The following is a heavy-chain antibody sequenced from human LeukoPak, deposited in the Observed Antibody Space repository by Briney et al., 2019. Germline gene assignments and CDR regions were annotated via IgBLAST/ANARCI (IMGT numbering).Heavy chain of an antibody. Sequence: SETLSLTCTVSGGSMSVYYWNWVRQSAGKGLEWIGRMHSSGSTNYNPSLKSRVTMPIDTSEKQFSLKLGSVTAADTALYFCARGYSDGTGYYYPSFDYWGQGVLVTVSS. J-gene: IGHJ4*02. CDR2: MHSSGST. CDR1: GGSMSVYY. D-gene: IGHD3-22*01. V-gene: IGHV4-4*07. CDR3: ARGYSDGTGYYYPSFDY.